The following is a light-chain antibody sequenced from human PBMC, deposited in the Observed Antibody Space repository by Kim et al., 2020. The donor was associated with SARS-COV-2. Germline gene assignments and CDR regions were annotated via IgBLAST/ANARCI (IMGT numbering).Light chain of an antibody. CDR2: QDS. J-gene: IGLJ2*01. CDR3: QAWDSSLAHVV. CDR1: KLGDKY. Sequence: SYELTQPPSVSVSPGQTASITCSGDKLGDKYACWYQQKPGQSPVLVIYQDSKRPSGIPERFSGSNSGNTATLTISGTQAMDEADYYCQAWDSSLAHVVFGGGPQLTVL. V-gene: IGLV3-1*01.